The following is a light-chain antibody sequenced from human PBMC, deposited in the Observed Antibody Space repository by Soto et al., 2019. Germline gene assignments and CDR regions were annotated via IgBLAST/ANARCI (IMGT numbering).Light chain of an antibody. V-gene: IGKV1-27*01. CDR3: QQLERYPST. J-gene: IGKJ4*01. CDR2: AAS. Sequence: DIQMTQSTSSLSAYVGDRVTITSMASRGIRNYLAWYEQKPGKVPKLLNYAASTLQSGVPSRFSGSGSGTDFTLTISSLQPEDFATYYCQQLERYPSTFGGGTKVDI. CDR1: RGIRNY.